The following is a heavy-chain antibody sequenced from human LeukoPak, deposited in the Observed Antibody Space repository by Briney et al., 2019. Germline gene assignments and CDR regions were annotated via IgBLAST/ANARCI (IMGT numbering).Heavy chain of an antibody. Sequence: ASVKVSCKASAYTFTSYDINWGRQATGEGLEWMGWMNLNSGNTGYAQKFQGRITMTRNTSIGTAYMELSSLRSEDTAVYYCARVRYLPDYDGSGSHRGFDYWGQGTLVSVSS. CDR2: MNLNSGNT. CDR3: ARVRYLPDYDGSGSHRGFDY. J-gene: IGHJ4*02. CDR1: AYTFTSYD. V-gene: IGHV1-8*01. D-gene: IGHD3-10*01.